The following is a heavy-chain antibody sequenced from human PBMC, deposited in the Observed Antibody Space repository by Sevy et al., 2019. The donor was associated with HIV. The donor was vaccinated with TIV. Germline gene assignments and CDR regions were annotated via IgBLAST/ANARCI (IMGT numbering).Heavy chain of an antibody. D-gene: IGHD1-7*01. Sequence: SETLSLTCTVSGGSISSSGYYWGWIRQPPGKGMEWIGSIYYSGSTYYNPSLKSRVTLSVDTSKNQFSLKLSSVTAADTAVYYCARHPITISGTTVGYFDYWGQGTLVTVSS. CDR1: GGSISSSGYY. V-gene: IGHV4-39*01. CDR2: IYYSGST. CDR3: ARHPITISGTTVGYFDY. J-gene: IGHJ4*02.